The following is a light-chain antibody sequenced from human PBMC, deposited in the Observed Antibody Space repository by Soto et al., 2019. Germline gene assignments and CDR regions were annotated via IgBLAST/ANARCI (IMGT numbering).Light chain of an antibody. CDR2: AAS. Sequence: DIQMTQSPSSLSASIGHTVTISCRASQSISVHLNWYQQKPGKVPKLLIYAASNLQSGVPSSFSGSGSETDFALTISSLQPEDFATYYCQQSYITPYTFGQGTKLQIK. CDR1: QSISVH. J-gene: IGKJ2*01. V-gene: IGKV1-39*01. CDR3: QQSYITPYT.